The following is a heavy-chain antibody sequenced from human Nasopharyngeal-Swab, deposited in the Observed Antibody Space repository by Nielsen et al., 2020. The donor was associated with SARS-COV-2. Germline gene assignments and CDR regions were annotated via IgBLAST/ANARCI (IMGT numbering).Heavy chain of an antibody. J-gene: IGHJ4*02. Sequence: SETLSLTCTVSGGSIRSYYWSWIRQPPGKGLQWIGYTYYSGSTYYNPSLKSRVTISVDTSKNQFSLKLSSVTAADTAVYYCARVFCSTTSCYSFDYWGQGTLVTVSS. V-gene: IGHV4-59*08. CDR3: ARVFCSTTSCYSFDY. CDR1: GGSIRSYY. D-gene: IGHD2-2*01. CDR2: TYYSGST.